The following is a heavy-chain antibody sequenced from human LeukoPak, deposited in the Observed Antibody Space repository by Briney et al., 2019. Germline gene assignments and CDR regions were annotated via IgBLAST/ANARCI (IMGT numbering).Heavy chain of an antibody. V-gene: IGHV1-2*02. Sequence: ASVNVSCKASGYTFTGYYMHLVRQAPGHPLEWMGWIKPNSGGTNYAQKFQGRVTMTRDTSISTAYMELSRLRYDDTAVYYCARGLYYFDYWGQGTLVTVSS. J-gene: IGHJ4*02. CDR1: GYTFTGYY. CDR2: IKPNSGGT. CDR3: ARGLYYFDY.